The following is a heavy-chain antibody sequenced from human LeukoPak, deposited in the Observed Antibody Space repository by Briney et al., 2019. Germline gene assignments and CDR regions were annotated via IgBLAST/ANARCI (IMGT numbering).Heavy chain of an antibody. D-gene: IGHD2/OR15-2a*01. CDR1: GDSISSGSYY. CDR3: AGEKISNSQHDY. V-gene: IGHV4-39*07. CDR2: IYYSGST. J-gene: IGHJ4*02. Sequence: SSETLSLTCTVSGDSISSGSYYWGWIRQPPGKGLEWIGSIYYSGSTYYNPSLKSRVTISVDTSKNQFSLKLSSVTAADTAVYYCAGEKISNSQHDYWGQGTLVTVSS.